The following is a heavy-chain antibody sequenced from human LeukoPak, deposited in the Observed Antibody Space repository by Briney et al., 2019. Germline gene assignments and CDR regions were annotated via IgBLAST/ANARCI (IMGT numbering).Heavy chain of an antibody. CDR2: IYYSGST. J-gene: IGHJ4*02. V-gene: IGHV4-39*01. Sequence: SETLSLTCTVSGGSISSSSYYWGWIRQPPGKGLEWIGSIYYSGSTHYNPSLKSRVTISVDTSKNQFSLKLSSVTAADTAVYYCARHFSSSGYYFAGSTYSDYWGQGTLVTVSS. CDR3: ARHFSSSGYYFAGSTYSDY. D-gene: IGHD3-3*01. CDR1: GGSISSSSYY.